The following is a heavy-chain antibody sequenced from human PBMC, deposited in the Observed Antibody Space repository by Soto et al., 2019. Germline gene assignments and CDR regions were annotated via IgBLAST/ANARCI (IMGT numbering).Heavy chain of an antibody. D-gene: IGHD3-16*01. CDR3: ANNFPSVIRGKHYVDY. CDR2: ISGSGGST. V-gene: IGHV3-23*01. Sequence: EVQLLESGGGLVQPGGSLRLSCAASGFTFSSYAMSWVRQAPGKGLEWVSAISGSGGSTYYADSVKGRFTISRDNSKNTLCLQMNSLRAEDTAVYYCANNFPSVIRGKHYVDYWGQGTLVTVSS. J-gene: IGHJ4*02. CDR1: GFTFSSYA.